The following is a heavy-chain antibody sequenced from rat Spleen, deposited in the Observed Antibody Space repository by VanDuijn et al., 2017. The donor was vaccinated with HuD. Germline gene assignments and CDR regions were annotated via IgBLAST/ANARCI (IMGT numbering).Heavy chain of an antibody. D-gene: IGHD1-11*01. Sequence: EVQLVESGGGLVQPGRSMKLSCAASGLSFSNYDMAWVRQAPTKGLEWVASLNTAGRNTYYRDSVEGRFTISRDNARSTLYLQMDSLRAEDTATYYCARDRVQYLFDYWGQGVMVTVSS. CDR1: GLSFSNYD. CDR3: ARDRVQYLFDY. J-gene: IGHJ2*01. CDR2: LNTAGRNT. V-gene: IGHV5-25*01.